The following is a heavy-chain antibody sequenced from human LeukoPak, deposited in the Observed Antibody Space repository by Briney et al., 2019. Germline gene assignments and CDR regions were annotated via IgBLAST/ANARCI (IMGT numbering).Heavy chain of an antibody. V-gene: IGHV4-59*08. CDR3: ARKDPGYSGYSDFDY. J-gene: IGHJ4*02. CDR2: VYYSGST. D-gene: IGHD5-12*01. CDR1: GDSISPYY. Sequence: PSETLSLTCTVSGDSISPYYWSWIRQPPGKGLEWIGYVYYSGSTNYNPSLKSRVTITVDTSKNQFSLKLSSVTAADTAVYYCARKDPGYSGYSDFDYWGQGTLVTVSS.